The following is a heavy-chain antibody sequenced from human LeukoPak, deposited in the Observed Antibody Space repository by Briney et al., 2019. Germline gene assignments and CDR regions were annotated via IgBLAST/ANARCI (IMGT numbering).Heavy chain of an antibody. CDR3: VRVPPGTTIYAY. CDR1: GYTFTSYH. V-gene: IGHV1-8*01. Sequence: ATVKVSCKASGYTFTSYHINWVRQATGQGLEWVGWMNPNNSDIGYAQKFQGRVTMTRNTSIGTAYMELSSLRSEDTAIYYCVRVPPGTTIYAYWGQGTLVTVSS. D-gene: IGHD1-14*01. J-gene: IGHJ4*02. CDR2: MNPNNSDI.